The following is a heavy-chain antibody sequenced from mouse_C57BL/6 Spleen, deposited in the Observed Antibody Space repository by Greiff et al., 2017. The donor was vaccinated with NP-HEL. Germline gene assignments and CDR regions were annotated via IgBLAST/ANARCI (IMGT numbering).Heavy chain of an antibody. CDR1: GYSITSGYY. CDR2: ISYDGSN. Sequence: DVKLQESGPGLVKPSQSLSLTCSVTGYSITSGYYWNWLRQFPGNKLEWMGYISYDGSNNYNPSLKNRISITRDTSKNQFFLKLNSVTTEDTATYYCARVHDYENAMDYWGQGTSVTVSS. V-gene: IGHV3-6*01. J-gene: IGHJ4*01. D-gene: IGHD2-4*01. CDR3: ARVHDYENAMDY.